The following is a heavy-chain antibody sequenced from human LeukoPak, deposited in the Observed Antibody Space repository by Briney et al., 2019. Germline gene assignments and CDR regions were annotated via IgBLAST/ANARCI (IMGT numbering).Heavy chain of an antibody. CDR1: GGTFSSYA. Sequence: SVKVSCKASGGTFSSYAISWVRQAPGQGLEGMGGIIPIFGTANYAQKFQGRVTITADKSTSTAYMELSSLRSEDTAVYYCARDPSRMGWFDPWGQGTLVTVSS. CDR2: IIPIFGTA. CDR3: ARDPSRMGWFDP. D-gene: IGHD1-14*01. J-gene: IGHJ5*02. V-gene: IGHV1-69*06.